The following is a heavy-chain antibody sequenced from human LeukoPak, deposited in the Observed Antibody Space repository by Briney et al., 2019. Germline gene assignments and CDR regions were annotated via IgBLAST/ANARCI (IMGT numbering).Heavy chain of an antibody. CDR2: IYTSGST. D-gene: IGHD2-2*01. Sequence: SETLSLTCTVSGGSISSYYWSWIRQPAGKGLEWIGRIYTSGSTNYNPSLKSRVTMSVDTSKNQFSLKLSSVTAADTAVYYCARHHKYCSSTSCYKVGDPTDAFAIWGLGTMVIVSS. CDR3: ARHHKYCSSTSCYKVGDPTDAFAI. CDR1: GGSISSYY. V-gene: IGHV4-4*07. J-gene: IGHJ3*02.